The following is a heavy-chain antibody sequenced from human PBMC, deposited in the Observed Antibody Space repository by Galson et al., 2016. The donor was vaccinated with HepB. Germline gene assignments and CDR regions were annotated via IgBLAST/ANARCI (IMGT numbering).Heavy chain of an antibody. D-gene: IGHD6-19*01. Sequence: SLRLSCAASGFTFDKYGMTWFRQAPGKGLEWVSTICGGGGDMDYADSVKGRFTISRDDSKNTLYLHMNSLRVEDTAIYYCAIDPSQWHDLLFGNWAQGTLVTVSA. V-gene: IGHV3-23*01. CDR3: AIDPSQWHDLLFGN. J-gene: IGHJ4*02. CDR1: GFTFDKYG. CDR2: ICGGGGDM.